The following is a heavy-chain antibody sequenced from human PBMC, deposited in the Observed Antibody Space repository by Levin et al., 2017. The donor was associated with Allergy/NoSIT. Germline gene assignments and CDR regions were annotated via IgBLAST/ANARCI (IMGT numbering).Heavy chain of an antibody. CDR3: ARDSRRAASSPGFDF. CDR2: IDQRRTA. Sequence: SETLSLTCIVSDFSISSGYFWGWLRQSPGRGLEWIASIDQRRTAYYTPSLKSRATISVDLSRNQFSLTLTSVTAADPALYYCARDSRRAASSPGFDFWGQGSLVTVSA. J-gene: IGHJ4*02. D-gene: IGHD6-13*01. CDR1: DFSISSGYF. V-gene: IGHV4-38-2*02.